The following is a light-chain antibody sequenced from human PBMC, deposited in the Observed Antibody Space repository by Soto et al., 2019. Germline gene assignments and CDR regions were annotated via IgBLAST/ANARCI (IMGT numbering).Light chain of an antibody. CDR1: SSNIGSNY. Sequence: QSALTQPPSASGTPGQRVTFSCSGSSSNIGSNYVYWYQQHPGTAPKLLIYSNNQRPSGVPNRFSGSKSGNTASLTISGLQAEDEADYYCSSYTSSSTFFGPGTRSPS. J-gene: IGLJ1*01. V-gene: IGLV1-47*02. CDR3: SSYTSSSTF. CDR2: SNN.